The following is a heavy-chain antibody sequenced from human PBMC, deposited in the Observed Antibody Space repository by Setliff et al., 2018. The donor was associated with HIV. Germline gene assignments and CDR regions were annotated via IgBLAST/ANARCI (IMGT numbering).Heavy chain of an antibody. CDR3: ARDPGMATTYGGDYYYYGLDV. CDR1: GFSFDDYG. V-gene: IGHV3-20*01. J-gene: IGHJ6*02. D-gene: IGHD5-12*01. CDR2: INWNGGST. Sequence: GGSLRLSCAASGFSFDDYGMSWVRQVPGKGLEWVSGINWNGGSTGYADSVKGRFTISRDNAKNSLYLQMNSLRGEDTALYHCARDPGMATTYGGDYYYYGLDVWGQGTTVTVS.